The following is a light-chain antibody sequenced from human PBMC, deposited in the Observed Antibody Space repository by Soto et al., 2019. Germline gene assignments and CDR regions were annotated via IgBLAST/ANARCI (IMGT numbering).Light chain of an antibody. V-gene: IGLV2-14*01. J-gene: IGLJ2*01. Sequence: QSALTQPASVSGSPGQSITISCTGSSSDIGGYDYVSWYQQHPGKAPKLMIYAVSDRPSGVSDRFSASKSGNTASLIISGLQAEDEADYYCSSYTSSSTLIFGGGTKVTVL. CDR3: SSYTSSSTLI. CDR1: SSDIGGYDY. CDR2: AVS.